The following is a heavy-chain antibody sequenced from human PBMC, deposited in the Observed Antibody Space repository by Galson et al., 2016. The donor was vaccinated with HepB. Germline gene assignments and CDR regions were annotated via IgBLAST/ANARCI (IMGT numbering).Heavy chain of an antibody. J-gene: IGHJ5*02. CDR3: ARIRDLVEDS. CDR2: ISPSSSTI. V-gene: IGHV3-48*01. Sequence: SLRLSCAASGFIVSTYSMNWVRQAPGKGLEWVSYISPSSSTIYYADSVKGRFTISRDNAKNSLYLQMNNLRIEDTAVYYCARIRDLVEDSWGQGVLVTVSS. CDR1: GFIVSTYS. D-gene: IGHD3-3*01.